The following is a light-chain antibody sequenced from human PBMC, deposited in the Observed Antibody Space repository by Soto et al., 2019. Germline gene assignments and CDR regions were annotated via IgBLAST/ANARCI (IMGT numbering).Light chain of an antibody. CDR2: GAS. V-gene: IGKV3-15*01. CDR1: QSVSSN. CDR3: QQYNNWPPGT. Sequence: EIVMTQSPATLSVSPGERATLSCRASQSVSSNLAWYQQKPGQAPRLLIYGASTRATGIPARFSGSGSGTEFPLTISSLQSEDVAVYYCQQYNNWPPGTFGPGTKVEIK. J-gene: IGKJ1*01.